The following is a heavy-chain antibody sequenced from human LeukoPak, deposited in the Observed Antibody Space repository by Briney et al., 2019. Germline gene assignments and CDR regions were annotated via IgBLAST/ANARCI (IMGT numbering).Heavy chain of an antibody. J-gene: IGHJ3*02. D-gene: IGHD4-17*01. CDR3: ARDRYGATPDAFDI. V-gene: IGHV3-33*01. CDR2: IWYDGSKK. Sequence: GRSPRLSCVASGFTFSSYGMHWVRQAPGKGLEWVAVIWYDGSKKYYADFVKGRFTISRDNSKNTLHLQMNSLRAEDTALYYCARDRYGATPDAFDIWGQGTMVTVSS. CDR1: GFTFSSYG.